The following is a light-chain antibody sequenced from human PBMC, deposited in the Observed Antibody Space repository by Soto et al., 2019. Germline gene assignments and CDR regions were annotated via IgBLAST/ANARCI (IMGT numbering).Light chain of an antibody. V-gene: IGLV2-14*01. CDR3: SSYTNSSTLWV. CDR2: EVS. J-gene: IGLJ3*02. Sequence: QSALTQSASVSASPGQSITISCTGTSSDVGGYHYVSWYQQHPDKAPKLMIYEVSNRPSGVSNRFSGSKSGNTASLTISGLQPEDEADYYCSSYTNSSTLWVFGGGTKVTVL. CDR1: SSDVGGYHY.